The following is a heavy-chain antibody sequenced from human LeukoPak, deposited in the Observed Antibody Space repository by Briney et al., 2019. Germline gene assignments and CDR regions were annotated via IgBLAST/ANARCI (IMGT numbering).Heavy chain of an antibody. J-gene: IGHJ4*02. CDR1: GFTFSSYA. CDR3: AKDVRSGNYYFDC. V-gene: IGHV3-23*01. CDR2: LSGSGTST. Sequence: GGSLRLSCAASGFTFSSYAMAWVRQAPGKGLEWVSVLSGSGTSTYYADSVKGRFTISRDNSKNTLYLQMNSLRAEDTALCYCAKDVRSGNYYFDCWGQGTLVTVSS. D-gene: IGHD3-22*01.